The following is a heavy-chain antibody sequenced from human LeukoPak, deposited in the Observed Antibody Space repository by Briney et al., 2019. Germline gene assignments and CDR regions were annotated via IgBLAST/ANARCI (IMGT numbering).Heavy chain of an antibody. CDR1: GFIFSSKW. CDR2: IDNGGSYT. D-gene: IGHD3-22*01. J-gene: IGHJ4*02. Sequence: GGSLRLSCAASGFIFSSKWIHWVRQAPGKGPEWVSRIDNGGSYTSYADSVKGRFTISRDNAKNTLYLQMNSLRAEDTAVYYCARDLPISDSSGYYLDYWGQGTVVTVSS. V-gene: IGHV3-74*01. CDR3: ARDLPISDSSGYYLDY.